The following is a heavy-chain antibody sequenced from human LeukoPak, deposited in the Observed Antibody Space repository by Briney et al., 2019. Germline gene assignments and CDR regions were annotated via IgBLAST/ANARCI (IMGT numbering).Heavy chain of an antibody. V-gene: IGHV3-23*01. CDR2: ITNSGATT. J-gene: IGHJ4*02. Sequence: PGGSLRLSCAVSGITLSNYGMSWVRQTPGKGLEWVSTITNSGATTNYADSVEGRFTVSRDNSKNTLYLHMNSLRAEDTAVYYCAKVVSYTSSWSRFDYWGQGTLVIVSS. CDR1: GITLSNYG. D-gene: IGHD6-13*01. CDR3: AKVVSYTSSWSRFDY.